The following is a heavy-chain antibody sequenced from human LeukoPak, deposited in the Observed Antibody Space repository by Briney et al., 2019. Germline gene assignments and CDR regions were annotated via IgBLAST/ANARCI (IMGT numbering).Heavy chain of an antibody. CDR3: ARGGLGYCSGGSCYPGAAFDI. V-gene: IGHV3-30-3*01. CDR1: GFTFSSYA. D-gene: IGHD2-15*01. CDR2: ISYDGSNK. Sequence: GGSLRPSCAASGFTFSSYAMHWVRQAPGKGLEWVAVISYDGSNKYYADSVKGRFTISRDNSKNTLYLQMNSLRAEDTAVYYCARGGLGYCSGGSCYPGAAFDIWGQGTMVTVSS. J-gene: IGHJ3*02.